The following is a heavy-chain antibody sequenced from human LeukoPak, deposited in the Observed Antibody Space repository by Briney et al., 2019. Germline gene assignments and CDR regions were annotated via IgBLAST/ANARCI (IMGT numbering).Heavy chain of an antibody. J-gene: IGHJ4*02. Sequence: ASVTVSFKVSGYTLTELSMHWVRQAPGKGLEWMGGFDPEDGETIYAQKFQGRVTMTEDASTDTAYMELSSLRSEDTAVYYCATGYCSSTSCYFDYWGQGTLVTVSS. CDR1: GYTLTELS. V-gene: IGHV1-24*01. CDR2: FDPEDGET. D-gene: IGHD2-2*01. CDR3: ATGYCSSTSCYFDY.